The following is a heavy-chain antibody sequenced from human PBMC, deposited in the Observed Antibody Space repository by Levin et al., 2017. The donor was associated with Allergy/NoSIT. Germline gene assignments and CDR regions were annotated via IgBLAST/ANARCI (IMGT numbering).Heavy chain of an antibody. CDR1: GVSFNNAW. J-gene: IGHJ5*01. CDR3: STEHDYGDYTNCFDS. V-gene: IGHV3-15*07. D-gene: IGHD4-17*01. CDR2: IKSKIDCVTI. Sequence: SGGSLRLSCAASGVSFNNAWMNWVRQTPGKGLEWVGRIKSKIDCVTIEYAAPVQDRFISSRDDSTNSLLLEMNNLTAEDTAVYYCSTEHDYGDYTNCFDSWGQGTLVNVSS.